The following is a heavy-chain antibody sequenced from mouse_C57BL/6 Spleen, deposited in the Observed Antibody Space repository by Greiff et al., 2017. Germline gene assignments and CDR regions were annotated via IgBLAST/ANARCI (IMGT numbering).Heavy chain of an antibody. D-gene: IGHD2-5*01. J-gene: IGHJ2*01. CDR2: IYPGDGDT. CDR3: ARKLGYSNSHFDY. Sequence: QVQLQQSGAELVKPGASVKISCKASGYAFSSYWMNWVKQRPGKGLEWIGQIYPGDGDTNYNGKFKGKATLTADKSSSTAYMQLSSLTSEDSAVYFCARKLGYSNSHFDYGGQGTTLTVSS. V-gene: IGHV1-80*01. CDR1: GYAFSSYW.